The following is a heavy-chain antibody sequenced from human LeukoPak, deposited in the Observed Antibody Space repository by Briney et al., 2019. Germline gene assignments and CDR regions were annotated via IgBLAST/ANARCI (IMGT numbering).Heavy chain of an antibody. CDR1: GGSFSGYY. Sequence: TSENLSITSADYGGSFSGYYWSWIRQPPGKGLEWTGEINHSESTNYNPSRKRRVTITVDTSRNQFYLKLSSVTAADTAVYCCARGPGYSGYDLDYWGQGTLVTVSS. V-gene: IGHV4-34*01. D-gene: IGHD5-12*01. CDR2: INHSEST. CDR3: ARGPGYSGYDLDY. J-gene: IGHJ4*02.